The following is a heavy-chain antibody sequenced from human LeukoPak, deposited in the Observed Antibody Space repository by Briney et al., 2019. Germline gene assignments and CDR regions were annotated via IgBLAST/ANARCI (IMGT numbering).Heavy chain of an antibody. J-gene: IGHJ3*02. CDR3: ARHQDTAMVNNDAFDI. CDR2: IIPIFGTA. Sequence: GASVKVSCKASGGTFSSYAISWVRQAPGQGLEWMGGIIPIFGTANYAQKFQGRVTITTDESTSTAYMELSSLRSEDTAVYYCARHQDTAMVNNDAFDIWGQGTMVTVSS. CDR1: GGTFSSYA. V-gene: IGHV1-69*05. D-gene: IGHD5-18*01.